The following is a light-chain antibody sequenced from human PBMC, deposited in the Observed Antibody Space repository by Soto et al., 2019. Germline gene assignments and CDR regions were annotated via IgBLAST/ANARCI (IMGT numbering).Light chain of an antibody. CDR1: QGISSY. V-gene: IGKV1-8*01. J-gene: IGKJ1*01. CDR3: QKYYSYPWT. CDR2: AAS. Sequence: AIRMTQSPSSFSASTGDRVTITCRASQGISSYLAWYQQKPGKDPKLLIYAASTLQSGVPSRFSGSGSGTDFTLTISCLQSEDFATYYCQKYYSYPWTFGQGTKVEIK.